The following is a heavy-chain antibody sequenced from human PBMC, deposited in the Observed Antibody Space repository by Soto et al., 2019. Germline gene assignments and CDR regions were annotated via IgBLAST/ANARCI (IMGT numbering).Heavy chain of an antibody. J-gene: IGHJ5*02. CDR2: IKSKTDGGTT. Sequence: GVPKRHPWAASGFNCRNLCRHRIRQAPGKGLEWVGRIKSKTDGGTTDYAAPVKGRFTISRDDSKNTLYMPMNSLKTEDPAVYYCTTTYSYDSSGYPLGFDPWRKGPLVTVS. CDR3: TTTYSYDSSGYPLGFDP. V-gene: IGHV3-15*07. CDR1: GFNCRNLC. D-gene: IGHD3-22*01.